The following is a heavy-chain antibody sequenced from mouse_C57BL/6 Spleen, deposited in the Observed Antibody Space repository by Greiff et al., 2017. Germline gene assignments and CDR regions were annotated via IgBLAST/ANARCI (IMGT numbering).Heavy chain of an antibody. CDR1: GFSFSDYG. CDR2: ISSGSSTI. CDR3: AYYGSSYGYFDV. J-gene: IGHJ1*03. D-gene: IGHD1-1*01. Sequence: DVQLQESGGGLVKPGGSLKLSCAASGFSFSDYGMHWVRQAPEKGLEWVAYISSGSSTIYYADTVKGRFTISRDNAKNTLFLQMTSLRSEDTAMYYCAYYGSSYGYFDVWGTGTTVTVSS. V-gene: IGHV5-17*01.